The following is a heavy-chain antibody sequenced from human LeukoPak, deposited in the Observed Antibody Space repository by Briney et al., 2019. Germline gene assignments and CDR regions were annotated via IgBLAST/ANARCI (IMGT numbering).Heavy chain of an antibody. J-gene: IGHJ4*02. V-gene: IGHV4-59*01. Sequence: LTCTXSGGXISSYYWSWIRQPPGKGLKWIGYIYYSGSTNYNPSLKSRVTISVDKSKNQFSLKLSSVTAADTAVYYCARAQASYCGGDCPFYYWGQGTLVTVSS. D-gene: IGHD2-21*01. CDR2: IYYSGST. CDR3: ARAQASYCGGDCPFYY. CDR1: GGXISSYY.